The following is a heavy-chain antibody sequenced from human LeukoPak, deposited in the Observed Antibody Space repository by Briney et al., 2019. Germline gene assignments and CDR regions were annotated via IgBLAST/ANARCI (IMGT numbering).Heavy chain of an antibody. CDR3: ARDGSSGYLHFDY. CDR1: GFTFSSNG. D-gene: IGHD3-22*01. V-gene: IGHV3-33*01. J-gene: IGHJ4*02. Sequence: GRSPRLSCAASGFTFSSNGMHWVREAPGNGLEWLAVIWHDGSNKYYSEPVKGRFAISRDNSKNTLYLQMNSLRVEDTAVYYCARDGSSGYLHFDYWGQGTLVTVSS. CDR2: IWHDGSNK.